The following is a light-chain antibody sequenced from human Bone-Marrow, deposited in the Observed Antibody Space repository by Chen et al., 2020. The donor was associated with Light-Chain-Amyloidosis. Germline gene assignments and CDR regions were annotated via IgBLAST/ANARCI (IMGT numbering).Light chain of an antibody. CDR2: RDT. Sequence: SSELSQPPSVSVSPGQTSRITCSGDDLPTKYAYWYQQKPGQAPVLVIHRDTERPSGISERFSGSSSGTKATLTISRVQAEDEADYHCQSADSSGTYEVIFGGGTKLTVL. J-gene: IGLJ2*01. CDR1: DLPTKY. V-gene: IGLV3-25*03. CDR3: QSADSSGTYEVI.